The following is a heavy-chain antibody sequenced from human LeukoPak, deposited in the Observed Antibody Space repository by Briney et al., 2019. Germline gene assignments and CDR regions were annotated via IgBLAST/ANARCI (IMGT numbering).Heavy chain of an antibody. J-gene: IGHJ3*02. V-gene: IGHV3-30*18. CDR1: GFTFSSYA. Sequence: GRSLRLSCAASGFTFSSYAMHWVRQAPGKGLEWMAVISYDGSNKYYADSVKGRFTISRDNSKNTLYLQMNSLRAEDTAVYYCAKTAGLAVAGNDAFYIWGQGTMVTVSS. D-gene: IGHD6-13*01. CDR3: AKTAGLAVAGNDAFYI. CDR2: ISYDGSNK.